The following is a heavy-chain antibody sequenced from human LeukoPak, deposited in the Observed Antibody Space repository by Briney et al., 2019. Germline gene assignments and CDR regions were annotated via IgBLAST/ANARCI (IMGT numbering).Heavy chain of an antibody. V-gene: IGHV3-30*02. CDR3: GKQDGSSSYYYYYWYV. CDR1: GFTFSSYG. CDR2: IRYDGSNK. Sequence: GGSLRLSCAASGFTFSSYGMHWVRQAPGKGLEWVAFIRYDGSNKYYADSVKGRFTISRDNSKNTLYLQMNSLRAEDTAVYYCGKQDGSSSYYYYYWYVWGKGTTVTVS. J-gene: IGHJ6*03. D-gene: IGHD6-6*01.